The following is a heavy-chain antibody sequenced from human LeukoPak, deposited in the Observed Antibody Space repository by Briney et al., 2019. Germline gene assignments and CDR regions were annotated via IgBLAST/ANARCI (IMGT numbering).Heavy chain of an antibody. CDR1: GFTFNNYA. Sequence: GWSLRLSCAASGFTFNNYAVSWVRQAPGKGLEGVSLISGTGVTYYAVSVKGRFTTSRDDSKNTLYLQMNSLRAEDTALYYCASPRRGPGADYWGQGTLVTVSS. D-gene: IGHD3-10*01. CDR3: ASPRRGPGADY. V-gene: IGHV3-23*01. J-gene: IGHJ4*02. CDR2: ISGTGVT.